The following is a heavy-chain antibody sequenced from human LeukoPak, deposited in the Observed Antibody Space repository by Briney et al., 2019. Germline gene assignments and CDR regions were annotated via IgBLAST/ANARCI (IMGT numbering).Heavy chain of an antibody. J-gene: IGHJ6*02. V-gene: IGHV3-13*01. CDR1: GFTFSSYD. Sequence: PGGSLRLSCAASGFTFSSYDMHWVRHATGKGLEWVSAIGTAGDTYYPGSVKGRFTISRENAKNSLYLQMNSLRAEDTAVYYCARILAARDYYYGMDVWGQGTTVTVS. D-gene: IGHD6-6*01. CDR3: ARILAARDYYYGMDV. CDR2: IGTAGDT.